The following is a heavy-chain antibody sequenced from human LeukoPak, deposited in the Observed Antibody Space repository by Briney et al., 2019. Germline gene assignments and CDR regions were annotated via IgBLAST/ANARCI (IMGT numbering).Heavy chain of an antibody. CDR2: IRRSGENT. J-gene: IGHJ4*02. D-gene: IGHD6-19*01. CDR1: GFTFSSYD. Sequence: GGALRLSCAASGFTFSSYDMSWVRQAPGRGLEWVSSIRRSGENTYYGDAVKGRFTISRDNSKNTVYLQMNNMRVDDTAVYYCARAAAGYSSGWYESWGQGTLVTVSS. CDR3: ARAAAGYSSGWYES. V-gene: IGHV3-23*01.